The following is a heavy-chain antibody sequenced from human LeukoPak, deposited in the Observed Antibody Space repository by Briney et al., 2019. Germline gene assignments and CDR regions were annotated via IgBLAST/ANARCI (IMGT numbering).Heavy chain of an antibody. Sequence: ASVKVSCKASGYTFTRYDIHWVRPATGQGLAWMGWMNPNSGNTGYAQKFQGRVTMTRNTSISTAYMELSSLRSEDTAVYYCARFQAADDYGDYGAYYYYGMDVWGQGTTVTVSS. CDR3: ARFQAADDYGDYGAYYYYGMDV. D-gene: IGHD4-17*01. CDR1: GYTFTRYD. CDR2: MNPNSGNT. J-gene: IGHJ6*02. V-gene: IGHV1-8*01.